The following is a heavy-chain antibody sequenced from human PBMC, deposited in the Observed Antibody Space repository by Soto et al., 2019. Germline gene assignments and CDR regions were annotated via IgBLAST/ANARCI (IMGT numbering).Heavy chain of an antibody. CDR1: CYTFTSYG. Sequence: ASVKVCCKASCYTFTSYGISLLRHSPGQGLEWMGWISAYNGNTNYAQKLQGRVTMTTDTSTSTAYMELRSLRSDDTAVYYCARDRVGDNDAFDIWGQGTMVTVSS. D-gene: IGHD4-17*01. CDR3: ARDRVGDNDAFDI. CDR2: ISAYNGNT. V-gene: IGHV1-18*01. J-gene: IGHJ3*02.